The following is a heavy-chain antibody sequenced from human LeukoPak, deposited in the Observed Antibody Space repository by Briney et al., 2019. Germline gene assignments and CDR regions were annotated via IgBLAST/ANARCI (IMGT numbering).Heavy chain of an antibody. V-gene: IGHV4-59*01. CDR3: ARNYYGSGSYFGY. D-gene: IGHD3-10*01. CDR2: IYYSGST. CDR1: GGSISSYY. Sequence: SETLSLTCTVPGGSISSYYWSWIRQPPGKGPEWIGYIYYSGSTNYNPSLKSRVTISVDTSKNQFSLKLSSVTAADTAVYYCARNYYGSGSYFGYWGQGTLVTVSS. J-gene: IGHJ4*02.